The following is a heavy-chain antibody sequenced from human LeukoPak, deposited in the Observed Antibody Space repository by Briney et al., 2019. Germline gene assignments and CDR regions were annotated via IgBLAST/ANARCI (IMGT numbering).Heavy chain of an antibody. J-gene: IGHJ3*02. D-gene: IGHD3-3*01. CDR1: GGTFSSYA. CDR2: IIPIFGTA. Sequence: ASVKVSCKASGGTFSSYAISWVRQAPGQGLEWMGGIIPIFGTANYAQKFQGRVTITADESTSTAYMELSSLRSEDTAVYYCATDPFPYYDFWSGDAFDIWGQGTMVTVSS. CDR3: ATDPFPYYDFWSGDAFDI. V-gene: IGHV1-69*13.